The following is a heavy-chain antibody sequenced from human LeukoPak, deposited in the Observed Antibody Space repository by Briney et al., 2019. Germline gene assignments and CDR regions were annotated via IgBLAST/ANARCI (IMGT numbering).Heavy chain of an antibody. CDR2: IVGRDICT. J-gene: IGHJ4*02. CDR1: GFIFSNYA. CDR3: AKWGYYDILTGYYDSDY. V-gene: IGHV3-23*01. Sequence: GASLRLSCAASGFIFSNYAMSWMRQAPGLGMEWVSAIVGRDICTYYEDSVRGLFTVSRDDPKNTLYLQMNTLRAEDTAVYYCAKWGYYDILTGYYDSDYWGQGTLVTVSS. D-gene: IGHD3-9*01.